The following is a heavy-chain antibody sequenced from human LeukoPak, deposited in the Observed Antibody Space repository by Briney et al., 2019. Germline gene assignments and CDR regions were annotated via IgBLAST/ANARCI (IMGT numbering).Heavy chain of an antibody. CDR3: AREGVVIN. CDR2: VYYSGGT. CDR1: GGSISTYY. V-gene: IGHV4-59*01. J-gene: IGHJ4*02. Sequence: SETLSLTCTVSGGSISTYYWSWIRQPPGKGLEWIGYVYYSGGTNYNPSLKSRVTISVDTSKNQFSLKLNSVTAADTAVYYCAREGVVINWGQGTLVTVSS. D-gene: IGHD3-3*01.